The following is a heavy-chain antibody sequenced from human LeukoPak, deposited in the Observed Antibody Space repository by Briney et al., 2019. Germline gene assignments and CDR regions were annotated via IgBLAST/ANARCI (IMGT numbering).Heavy chain of an antibody. CDR2: VYSSGST. Sequence: PSETLSLTCTVSGGSINSYYWSWIRQPAGKGLEWIGRVYSSGSTDYNPSLKSRLSISVDTSKIQFSLRLSSVTVADTAVYYCARTPLRGATFFTSYPNWFDTWGQGTLVTVSS. J-gene: IGHJ5*02. V-gene: IGHV4-4*07. CDR1: GGSINSYY. CDR3: ARTPLRGATFFTSYPNWFDT. D-gene: IGHD3-10*01.